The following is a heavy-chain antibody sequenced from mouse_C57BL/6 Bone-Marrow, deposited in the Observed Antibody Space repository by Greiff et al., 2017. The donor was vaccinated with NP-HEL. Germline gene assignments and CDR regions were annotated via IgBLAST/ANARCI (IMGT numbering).Heavy chain of an antibody. D-gene: IGHD1-1*01. CDR3: ARSLHYYGSSYVYFDV. CDR2: INPYNGGT. Sequence: VQLQQSGPVLVKPGASVKMSCKASGYTFTDYYMNWVKQSHGKSLEWIGVINPYNGGTSYNQKFKGKATLTVDKSSSTAYMELNSLTSEDSAVYYCARSLHYYGSSYVYFDVWGTGTTVTVSS. CDR1: GYTFTDYY. V-gene: IGHV1-19*01. J-gene: IGHJ1*03.